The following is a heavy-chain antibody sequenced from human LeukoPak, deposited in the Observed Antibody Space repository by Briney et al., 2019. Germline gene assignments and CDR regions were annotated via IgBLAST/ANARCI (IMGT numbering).Heavy chain of an antibody. D-gene: IGHD1-26*01. J-gene: IGHJ4*02. V-gene: IGHV3-30*18. CDR2: ISNDGSDK. Sequence: ARSLRLSCVASGFTFSSYGMHWVRQAPGKGLEWVAVISNDGSDKYYADSVKGRFTISRDNTKNTLYLQMNSLRAEDTAVYYCANKASGGCYSAYWGQGTLVTVSS. CDR1: GFTFSSYG. CDR3: ANKASGGCYSAY.